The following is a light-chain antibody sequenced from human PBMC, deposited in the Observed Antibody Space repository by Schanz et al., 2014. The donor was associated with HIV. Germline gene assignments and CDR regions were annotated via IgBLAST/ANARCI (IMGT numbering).Light chain of an antibody. V-gene: IGKV3-20*01. CDR3: QYFGNSEGT. Sequence: EIVLTQSPGSLSLSPGGRATLSCGASQRLSSSYLAWYQQKRDQPPRLVIYATSTRAAGIPDRFSGTGSGTDFTLTISSLEPEDFAVYYCQYFGNSEGTFGGGTKVEIK. J-gene: IGKJ4*01. CDR1: QRLSSSY. CDR2: ATS.